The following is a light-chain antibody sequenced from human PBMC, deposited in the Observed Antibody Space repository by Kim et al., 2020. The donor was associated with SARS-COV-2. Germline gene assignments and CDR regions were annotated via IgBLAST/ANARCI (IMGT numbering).Light chain of an antibody. J-gene: IGKJ4*01. Sequence: GDRATRSGRASESVSSDLAWYQQKPGQAPRLLIYGASTRATGIPARFSGSGPGTEFTLTISSLQSEDFAVYYCQQYNNWPLTFGGGTKVDIK. CDR2: GAS. V-gene: IGKV3-15*01. CDR3: QQYNNWPLT. CDR1: ESVSSD.